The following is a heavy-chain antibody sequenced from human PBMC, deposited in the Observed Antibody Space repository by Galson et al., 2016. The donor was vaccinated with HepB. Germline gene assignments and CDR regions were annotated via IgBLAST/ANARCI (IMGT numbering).Heavy chain of an antibody. V-gene: IGHV3-66*02. CDR1: GFSVSTSY. CDR3: ARVFHIYYHYYMDV. J-gene: IGHJ6*03. Sequence: SLRLSCAASGFSVSTSYINWVRQTPAKGLEWVSVIYSDGSTYYADSLKGRFTISRDNFKNTVYLQMDRLTSEDRAVYYCARVFHIYYHYYMDVWGKGTTVTVSS. CDR2: IYSDGST.